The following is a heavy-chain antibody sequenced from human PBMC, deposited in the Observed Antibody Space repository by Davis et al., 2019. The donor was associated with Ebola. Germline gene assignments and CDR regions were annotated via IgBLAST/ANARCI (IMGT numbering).Heavy chain of an antibody. Sequence: GESLKISCAASGFTFSGSAMHWVRQASGKGLEWVGRIRSKANSYATAYAASVKGRFTISRDDSKNTAYLQVNSLKTEDTAVYYCTGGNSPDYWGQGTLVTVSS. V-gene: IGHV3-73*01. J-gene: IGHJ4*02. D-gene: IGHD4-23*01. CDR3: TGGNSPDY. CDR2: IRSKANSYAT. CDR1: GFTFSGSA.